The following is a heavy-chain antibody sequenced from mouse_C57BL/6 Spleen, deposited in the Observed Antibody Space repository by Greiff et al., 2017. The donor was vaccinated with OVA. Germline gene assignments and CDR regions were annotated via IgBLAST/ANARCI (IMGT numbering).Heavy chain of an antibody. CDR1: GYTFTSYW. D-gene: IGHD1-1*01. J-gene: IGHJ1*03. CDR2: IDPSDSYT. Sequence: VQLQQPGAELVKPGASVKLSCKASGYTFTSYWMQWVKQRPGQGLEWIGEIDPSDSYTNYNQKFKGKATLTVDTSSSTAYMQLSSLTSEDSAVYYCARRITTVRGYFDVWGTGTTVTVSS. V-gene: IGHV1-50*01. CDR3: ARRITTVRGYFDV.